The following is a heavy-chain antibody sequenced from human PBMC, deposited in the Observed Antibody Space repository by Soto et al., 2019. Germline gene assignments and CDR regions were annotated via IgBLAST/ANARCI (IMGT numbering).Heavy chain of an antibody. Sequence: GGSLRLSCEASGFTFTTCWMTWVRQAPGKGLEWVANINKDGSEKFYVDSVKGRFTISRDNAKNSLFLQMNSLRAEDTAVYYCARDKIGDSNAFDIWGQGTMVTVSS. CDR3: ARDKIGDSNAFDI. V-gene: IGHV3-7*03. CDR1: GFTFTTCW. CDR2: INKDGSEK. D-gene: IGHD4-17*01. J-gene: IGHJ3*02.